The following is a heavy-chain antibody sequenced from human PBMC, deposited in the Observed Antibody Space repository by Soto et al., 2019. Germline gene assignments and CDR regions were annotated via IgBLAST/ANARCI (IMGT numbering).Heavy chain of an antibody. V-gene: IGHV4-31*03. CDR2: IYYSGST. CDR3: ARGCYESSGYTAFDN. D-gene: IGHD3-22*01. Sequence: SETLSLTCTVSGGSISSGGYYWSWIRQHPGKGLEWIVYIYYSGSTYYNPSLKSRVTISVDTLKNQFSLKLSSVTAADTAVYYCARGCYESSGYTAFDNWGQGTMVTVPS. CDR1: GGSISSGGYY. J-gene: IGHJ3*02.